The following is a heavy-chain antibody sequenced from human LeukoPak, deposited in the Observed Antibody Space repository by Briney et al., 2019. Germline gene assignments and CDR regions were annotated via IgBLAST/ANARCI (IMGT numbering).Heavy chain of an antibody. J-gene: IGHJ4*02. CDR2: IIPIFGTA. V-gene: IGHV1-69*13. D-gene: IGHD3-3*01. Sequence: AASVKVSCKASGGTFSRYGISWVRQAPGQGLEWMGGIIPIFGTANYAQKFQGRVTITADESTSTAYMELSSLRSEDTAVYYCARRRATGVVDYWGQGTLVTVSS. CDR3: ARRRATGVVDY. CDR1: GGTFSRYG.